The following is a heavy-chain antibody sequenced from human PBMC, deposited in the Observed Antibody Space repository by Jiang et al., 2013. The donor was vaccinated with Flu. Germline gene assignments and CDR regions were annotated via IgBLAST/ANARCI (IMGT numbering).Heavy chain of an antibody. V-gene: IGHV1-69*01. CDR2: IIPIFGTA. CDR1: GGTFSSYA. CDR3: ASRSPGDYYYDSSGSRGSRFDY. J-gene: IGHJ4*02. Sequence: SGAEVKKPGSSVKVSCKASGGTFSSYAISWVRQAPGQGLEWMGGIIPIFGTANYAQKFQGRVTITADESTSTAYMELSSLRSEDTAVYYCASRSPGDYYYDSSGSRGSRFDYWGQGTLVTVSS. D-gene: IGHD3-22*01.